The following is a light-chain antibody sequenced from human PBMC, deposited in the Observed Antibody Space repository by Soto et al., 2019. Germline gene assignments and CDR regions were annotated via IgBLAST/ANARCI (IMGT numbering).Light chain of an antibody. CDR1: QTISSW. V-gene: IGKV1-5*03. CDR2: KAS. Sequence: DIQMTQSPSTLSGSVGDRVTITCRASQTISSWLAWYQQKPGKAPKLLIYKASTLKSGVPSRFSGSGSETEFTLTISSLQPDDFATYYCQHYNSYSEAFXQGTKV. J-gene: IGKJ1*01. CDR3: QHYNSYSEA.